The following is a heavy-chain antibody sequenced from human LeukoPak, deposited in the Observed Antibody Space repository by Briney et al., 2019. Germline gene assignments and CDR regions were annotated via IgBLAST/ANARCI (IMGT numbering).Heavy chain of an antibody. V-gene: IGHV3-23*01. CDR2: ISGRGDYT. J-gene: IGHJ4*02. CDR1: GFTFTNYA. CDR3: AKGYTYGSD. D-gene: IGHD5-18*01. Sequence: GGSLRLSCAASGFTFTNYAMNWVRQAPGKGLHWVSTISGRGDYTYYADSVKGRFTISRDNSKNTLYLQMNSLRAEDTAVYYCAKGYTYGSDWGQGTLVTVSS.